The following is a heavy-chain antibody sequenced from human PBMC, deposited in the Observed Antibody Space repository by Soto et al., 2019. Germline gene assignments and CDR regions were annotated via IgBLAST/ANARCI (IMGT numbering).Heavy chain of an antibody. D-gene: IGHD3-10*01. CDR3: VKNSGWFNT. J-gene: IGHJ5*02. CDR2: IEGSGGIT. Sequence: QLLQSGGGLVQPGGSLTLSCAASGLTFGTTDMSWVRQAPGEGLEWVSTIEGSGGITYDSDHVKGRFTISRDNSRNTVYLKMNSLRGDDTARSYCVKNSGWFNTWGQGALVTVSS. CDR1: GLTFGTTD. V-gene: IGHV3-23*01.